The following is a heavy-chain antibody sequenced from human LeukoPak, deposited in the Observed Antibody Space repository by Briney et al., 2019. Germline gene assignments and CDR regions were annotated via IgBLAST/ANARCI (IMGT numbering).Heavy chain of an antibody. J-gene: IGHJ6*02. CDR2: IYSGGST. Sequence: PGGSLRLSCAASGFTVSSNYMSWVRQAPGKGLEWVSVIYSGGSTYYADSVKGRFAISRDNSKNTLYLQMNSLRAEDTAVYYCAKDLNGEYCSGGSCYIYYYGVDVWGQGTTVTVSS. D-gene: IGHD2-15*01. CDR1: GFTVSSNY. V-gene: IGHV3-53*01. CDR3: AKDLNGEYCSGGSCYIYYYGVDV.